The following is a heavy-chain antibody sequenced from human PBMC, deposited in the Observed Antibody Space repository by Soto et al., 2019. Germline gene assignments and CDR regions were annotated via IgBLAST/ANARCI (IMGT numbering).Heavy chain of an antibody. V-gene: IGHV4-30-2*01. CDR2: IYHSGST. J-gene: IGHJ5*02. CDR3: ARGVEYQLARFWFDP. D-gene: IGHD2-2*01. Sequence: QLQLQESGSGLVKPSQTLSLTCAVSGGSISSGGYSWSWIQQPPGKGLEWIGYIYHSGSTYYNPSLKSRVTISVDRSKNQFSLKLSSVTAADTAVYYCARGVEYQLARFWFDPWGQGTLVTVSS. CDR1: GGSISSGGYS.